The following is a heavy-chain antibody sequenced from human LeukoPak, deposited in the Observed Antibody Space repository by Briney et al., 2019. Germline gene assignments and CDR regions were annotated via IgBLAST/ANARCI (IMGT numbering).Heavy chain of an antibody. D-gene: IGHD6-19*01. CDR3: ARFRPQLSIAVAGNIFDY. CDR1: GYTFTGYY. CDR2: INPNSGGT. Sequence: GASVKVSCKASGYTFTGYYMHWVRQAPGQGLEWMGWINPNSGGTNYAQKFQGRVTMTRDTSISTAYMELSRLRSDDAAVYYCARFRPQLSIAVAGNIFDYWGQGTLVTVSS. V-gene: IGHV1-2*02. J-gene: IGHJ4*02.